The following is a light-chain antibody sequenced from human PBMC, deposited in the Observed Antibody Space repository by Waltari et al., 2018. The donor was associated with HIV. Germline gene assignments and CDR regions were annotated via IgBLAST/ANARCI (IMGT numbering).Light chain of an antibody. Sequence: SYVLTQPTSGEVAPGVTAKKTCSGDNIGSKPVHCYHQIPGQAPLLFIFLGSDRPSGIPERFSGSKSGNTATLTITSVEAGDEAEYHCQIWDSASDHVIFGGGTKLTVL. J-gene: IGLJ2*01. CDR3: QIWDSASDHVI. V-gene: IGLV3-21*04. CDR2: LGS. CDR1: NIGSKP.